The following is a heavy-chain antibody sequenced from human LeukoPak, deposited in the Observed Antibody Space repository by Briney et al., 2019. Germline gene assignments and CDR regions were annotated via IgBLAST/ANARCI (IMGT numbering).Heavy chain of an antibody. CDR2: INSDGSST. J-gene: IGHJ6*02. D-gene: IGHD1-26*01. V-gene: IGHV3-74*01. CDR3: ARDGTPQWELLTYYYYYGMDV. CDR1: GFTVSSNY. Sequence: GGSLRLSCAASGFTVSSNYMNWVRQAPGKGLVWVSRINSDGSSTSYADSVKGRFTISRDNAKNTLYLQMNSLRAEDTAVYYCARDGTPQWELLTYYYYYGMDVWGQGTTVTVSS.